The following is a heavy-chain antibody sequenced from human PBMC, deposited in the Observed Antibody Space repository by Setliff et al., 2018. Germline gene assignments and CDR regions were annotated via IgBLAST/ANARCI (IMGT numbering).Heavy chain of an antibody. J-gene: IGHJ6*02. D-gene: IGHD5-18*01. CDR3: VRDRTAYSYGLDV. CDR1: GRSISSRSHY. CDR2: IYHNGNT. V-gene: IGHV4-61*01. Sequence: SQTLSLTCTVSGRSISSRSHYWRWIRQPPAKGLEWIGYIYHNGNTNFNPPRKTRVTMSVDRSKNQFALNLRSVTAADTAVYYCVRDRTAYSYGLDVWDQGTTVTVAS.